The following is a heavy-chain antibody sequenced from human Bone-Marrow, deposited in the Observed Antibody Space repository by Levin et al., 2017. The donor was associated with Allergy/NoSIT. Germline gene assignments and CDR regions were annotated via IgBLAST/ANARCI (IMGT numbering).Heavy chain of an antibody. V-gene: IGHV3-30*03. CDR3: ARGSTFDY. CDR1: GFTLSSFG. Sequence: QHGESLKISCAASGFTLSSFGMHWVRQAPGKGLEWVAIISYDGNDKYYADSVKGRFTISRDNSQETLYLQMNSLRAEDTAVYYCARGSTFDYWGQGTLVTVSS. CDR2: ISYDGNDK. D-gene: IGHD3-10*01. J-gene: IGHJ4*02.